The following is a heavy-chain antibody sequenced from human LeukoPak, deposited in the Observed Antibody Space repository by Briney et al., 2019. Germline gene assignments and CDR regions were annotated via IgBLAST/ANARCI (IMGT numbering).Heavy chain of an antibody. D-gene: IGHD6-13*01. J-gene: IGHJ6*03. CDR3: ARVPAAGPLDT. CDR2: IYSGAGT. CDR1: GLTVRSNY. Sequence: GGSLRLSCAASGLTVRSNYMSWVRQAPGKGLECVSIIYSGAGTSYADSVKGRFTISRDNSKSTLYLQMNSLRAEDTAVYYCARVPAAGPLDTWGKGTKVKVS. V-gene: IGHV3-66*02.